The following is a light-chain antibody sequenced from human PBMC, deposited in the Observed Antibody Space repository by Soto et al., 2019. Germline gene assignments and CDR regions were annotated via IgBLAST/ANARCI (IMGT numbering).Light chain of an antibody. CDR2: EAS. J-gene: IGKJ1*01. CDR1: QNINSW. V-gene: IGKV1-5*03. CDR3: QQYNVYSWT. Sequence: DIDMTQSPSTLSASVGDRVTITCRASQNINSWLAWYQQKPGKAPKLLIYEASSLEKGVPARFGGSGSGTEFTLTISSLQPDDFETYYCQQYNVYSWTFGQGTKVDIK.